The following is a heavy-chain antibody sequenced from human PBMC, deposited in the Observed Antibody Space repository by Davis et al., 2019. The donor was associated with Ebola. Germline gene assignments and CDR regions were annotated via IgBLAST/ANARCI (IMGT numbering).Heavy chain of an antibody. V-gene: IGHV1-46*01. D-gene: IGHD3-10*01. CDR3: ARDVLLWFGELRGAFDI. J-gene: IGHJ3*02. CDR2: INPSGGST. Sequence: ASVKVSCKASGYTFTSYYMHWVRQAPGQGLEWMGIINPSGGSTSYAQKFQGRVTMTRDTSTSTVYMELSSLRSEDTAVYYCARDVLLWFGELRGAFDIWGQGTMVTASS. CDR1: GYTFTSYY.